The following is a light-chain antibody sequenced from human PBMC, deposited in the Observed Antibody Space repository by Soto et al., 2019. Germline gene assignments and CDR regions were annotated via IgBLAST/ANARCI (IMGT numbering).Light chain of an antibody. CDR3: CSYAGSSTFG. CDR1: SSDVGSYNL. J-gene: IGLJ2*01. V-gene: IGLV2-23*03. CDR2: EGS. Sequence: QYVLTQPASVSGSPGQSITISCTGTSSDVGSYNLVSWYQQHPGKAPKLMIYEGSKRPSGVSNRFSGSKSGNTASLTISGLQAEDEADYYCCSYAGSSTFGFGGGTKLTVL.